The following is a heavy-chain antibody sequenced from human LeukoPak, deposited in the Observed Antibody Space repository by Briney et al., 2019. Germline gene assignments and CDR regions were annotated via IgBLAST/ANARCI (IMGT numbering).Heavy chain of an antibody. J-gene: IGHJ5*02. Sequence: PGASLRLSCAASGFTFSSYSMNWVRQAPGRGLEWVSSISGSSTYIYYTHSVKGRFTISRDNAKNSLYLQMNSVRAEDTAVYYCARVTRSPFGWFDRWGQGTLVTVSS. D-gene: IGHD4-17*01. CDR3: ARVTRSPFGWFDR. CDR1: GFTFSSYS. V-gene: IGHV3-21*01. CDR2: ISGSSTYI.